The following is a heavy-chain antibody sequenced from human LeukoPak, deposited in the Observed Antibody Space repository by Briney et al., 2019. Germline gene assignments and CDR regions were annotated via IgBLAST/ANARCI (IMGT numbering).Heavy chain of an antibody. D-gene: IGHD6-13*01. CDR2: IYSGGST. V-gene: IGHV3-53*01. CDR1: GFTISSNY. CDR3: ARAGAAAGTFDY. J-gene: IGHJ4*02. Sequence: GGSLRLSCAASGFTISSNYMSWVRQAPGKGLEWVSVIYSGGSTYYADSVKGRFTISRDNSKNTLYLQMNSLRAEDTAVYYCARAGAAAGTFDYWGQGTLVTVSS.